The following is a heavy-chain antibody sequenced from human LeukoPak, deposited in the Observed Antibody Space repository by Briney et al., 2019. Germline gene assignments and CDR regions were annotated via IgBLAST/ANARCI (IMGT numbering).Heavy chain of an antibody. CDR2: IRYDGSNK. V-gene: IGHV3-30*02. CDR3: AKDRGLYSSGYYSLGY. D-gene: IGHD3-22*01. Sequence: GGSLRLSCAASGFTFSSYGMHWVRQAPGKGLEWVAFIRYDGSNKYYADSVKGRFTISRDNSKNTLYLQMNSLRAEDTAVYYCAKDRGLYSSGYYSLGYWGQGTLVTVSS. CDR1: GFTFSSYG. J-gene: IGHJ4*02.